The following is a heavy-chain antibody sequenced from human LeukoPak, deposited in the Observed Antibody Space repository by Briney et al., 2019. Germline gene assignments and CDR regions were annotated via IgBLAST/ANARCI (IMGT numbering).Heavy chain of an antibody. V-gene: IGHV4-59*08. CDR2: IYYSGST. Sequence: PSETLSLTCIVSGGSISSYYWSWIRQPPGKGLEWIGYIYYSGSTNYNPSLKSRVTISVDTSKNQFSLKLSSVTAADTAVYYCARLVVGAAMVFDYWGQGTLVTVSS. CDR3: ARLVVGAAMVFDY. D-gene: IGHD2-15*01. J-gene: IGHJ4*02. CDR1: GGSISSYY.